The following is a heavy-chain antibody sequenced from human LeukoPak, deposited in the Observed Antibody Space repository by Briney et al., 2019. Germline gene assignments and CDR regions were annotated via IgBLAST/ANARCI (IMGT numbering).Heavy chain of an antibody. V-gene: IGHV4-39*01. Sequence: PSETLSLTCTVSGGSISSSSYYWGWIRQPPGKGLEWIGSIYYSGSTYYNPSLKSRVTISVDTSKNQFSLKLSSVTAADTAVYYCARGGLRSGLWHMTTVTRRNFYYGMDVWGQGTAVTVSS. CDR1: GGSISSSSYY. CDR3: ARGGLRSGLWHMTTVTRRNFYYGMDV. D-gene: IGHD4-17*01. J-gene: IGHJ6*02. CDR2: IYYSGST.